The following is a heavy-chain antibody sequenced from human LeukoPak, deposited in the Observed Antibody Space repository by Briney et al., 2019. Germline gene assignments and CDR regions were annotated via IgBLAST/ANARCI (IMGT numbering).Heavy chain of an antibody. D-gene: IGHD1-26*01. CDR2: ISYDGSDK. Sequence: GGSLRLSCAASGFIFSSYAMHWVRQAPGKGLEWVAVISYDGSDKYYADSVKGRFMISRDNSRNTLYLQMNSLRAEDTAVYYCANLRNQVGATSAFDIWGQGTMVTVSS. V-gene: IGHV3-30*18. CDR3: ANLRNQVGATSAFDI. J-gene: IGHJ3*02. CDR1: GFIFSSYA.